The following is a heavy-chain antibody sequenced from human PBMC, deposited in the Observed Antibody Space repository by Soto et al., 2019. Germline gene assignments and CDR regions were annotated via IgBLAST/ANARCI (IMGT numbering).Heavy chain of an antibody. V-gene: IGHV1-18*01. J-gene: IGHJ6*02. CDR1: GYTFTSYG. CDR3: ARARGGITFGGVVAYGMGG. D-gene: IGHD3-16*02. Sequence: QVQLVQSGAEVKKPGASVKVSCKASGYTFTSYGISWVRQAPGQGLEWMGWISAYNGNTNYAQKLAGRVTMTTYTATSPAYMVRRGFRSDDTAVYYCARARGGITFGGVVAYGMGGWGQGTTVTVSS. CDR2: ISAYNGNT.